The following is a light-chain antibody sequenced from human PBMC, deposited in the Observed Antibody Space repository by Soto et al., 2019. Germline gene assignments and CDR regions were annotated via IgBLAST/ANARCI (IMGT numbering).Light chain of an antibody. Sequence: DIQMTQSPSTLSASVGDRVTITCRASQSISSWLAWYQQKPGKAPKLLIYKASSLESGVPSRFSGSGSGTELPLTISSLQPDDFATYYCQQYNTYPLTFGQGTKVEIK. V-gene: IGKV1-5*03. CDR3: QQYNTYPLT. CDR2: KAS. J-gene: IGKJ1*01. CDR1: QSISSW.